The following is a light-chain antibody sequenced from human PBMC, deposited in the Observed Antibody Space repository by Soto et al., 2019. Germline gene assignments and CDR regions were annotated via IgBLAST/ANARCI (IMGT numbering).Light chain of an antibody. Sequence: QSALTQPASVSGSPGQSIAISCTGASSDVGGYNYVSWYQQHPGKAPKVMIYDVSNRPSGVSDRFSGSKSGNTASLTISGLQADDEADYYCSSYTSGSLDVFGTGTKVTVL. CDR1: SSDVGGYNY. J-gene: IGLJ1*01. CDR3: SSYTSGSLDV. CDR2: DVS. V-gene: IGLV2-14*01.